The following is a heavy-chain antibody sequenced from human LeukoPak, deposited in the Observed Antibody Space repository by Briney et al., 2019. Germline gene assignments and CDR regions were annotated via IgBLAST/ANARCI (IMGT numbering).Heavy chain of an antibody. CDR3: AKPYLRSTYHYMDV. CDR2: ISGSGAST. CDR1: GFTFSSYA. J-gene: IGHJ6*03. D-gene: IGHD2-21*01. V-gene: IGHV3-23*01. Sequence: PGGSLRLSCAASGFTFSSYAMRWVRQAPGKGLEWVSAISGSGASTYYADSVKGRFTISRDSSKNTLYLQMNSLRAEDTAVYYCAKPYLRSTYHYMDVWGKGTTVTVSS.